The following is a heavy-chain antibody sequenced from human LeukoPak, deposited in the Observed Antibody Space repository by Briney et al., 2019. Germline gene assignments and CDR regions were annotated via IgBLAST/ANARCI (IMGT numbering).Heavy chain of an antibody. D-gene: IGHD3-9*01. V-gene: IGHV1-3*01. CDR2: INAGNGNT. J-gene: IGHJ5*02. CDR3: AREGYDILTAYYSGGSWFDP. Sequence: ASVKVSCKASGYTFTSYAIHWVRQAPGQRLEWMGWINAGNGNTKYSQKFQGRVTITRDTSASTAYMELSSLRSEDTAVYYCAREGYDILTAYYSGGSWFDPWGRGTLVTVSS. CDR1: GYTFTSYA.